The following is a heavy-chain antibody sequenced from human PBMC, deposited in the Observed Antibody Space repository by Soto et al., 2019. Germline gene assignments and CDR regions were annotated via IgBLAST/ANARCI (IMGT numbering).Heavy chain of an antibody. CDR1: GFTFSSYS. V-gene: IGHV3-48*01. CDR3: ARERDHGHFDY. J-gene: IGHJ4*02. Sequence: PGGSLRLSCAASGFTFSSYSMNWVRQAPGKGLEWVSYISNSSSTIYYADSVKGRFTISRDNAKNSLYLQMNSLRAEDTAVYYCARERDHGHFDYWGQGTLVTVSS. CDR2: ISNSSSTI.